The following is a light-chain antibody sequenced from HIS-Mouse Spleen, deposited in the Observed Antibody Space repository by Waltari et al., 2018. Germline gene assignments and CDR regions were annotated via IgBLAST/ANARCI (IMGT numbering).Light chain of an antibody. J-gene: IGLJ2*01. CDR1: NIGSES. CDR3: QVWDSSSDHVV. Sequence: SYVLTQPPSVSVAPGKTARITCGGNNIGSESVHWYQQKPGQAPVLGVYGDSDRPSGIPERWSGSNSGNTATLTISRVEAGDEADYYCQVWDSSSDHVVFGGGTKLTVL. CDR2: GDS. V-gene: IGLV3-21*03.